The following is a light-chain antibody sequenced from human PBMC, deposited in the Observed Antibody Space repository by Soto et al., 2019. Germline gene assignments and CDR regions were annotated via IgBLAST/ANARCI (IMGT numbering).Light chain of an antibody. CDR1: ESIDSY. V-gene: IGKV3-11*01. CDR3: QQRGTH. Sequence: EIVLTQSPATLSLSPGERATLSCRASESIDSYLAWYQHKPGQAPRLLIYNASTRATGIPARFGASGSGTDFSLTISSLEPEDSAVYYCQQRGTHFGPGPKVEIK. CDR2: NAS. J-gene: IGKJ3*01.